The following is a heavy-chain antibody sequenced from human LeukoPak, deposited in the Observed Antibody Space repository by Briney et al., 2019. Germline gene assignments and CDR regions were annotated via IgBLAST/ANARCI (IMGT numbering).Heavy chain of an antibody. V-gene: IGHV4-31*03. Sequence: SQTLSLTCTVSGGSISSGGYYWSWIRQHPGKGLEWIGYIYYSGSTYYNPSLKSRVTISVDTSKNQFSLKLSSVTAADTAVYYCVTRVPAARMWYFDLWGRGTLVTVSS. J-gene: IGHJ2*01. D-gene: IGHD2-2*01. CDR1: GGSISSGGYY. CDR2: IYYSGST. CDR3: VTRVPAARMWYFDL.